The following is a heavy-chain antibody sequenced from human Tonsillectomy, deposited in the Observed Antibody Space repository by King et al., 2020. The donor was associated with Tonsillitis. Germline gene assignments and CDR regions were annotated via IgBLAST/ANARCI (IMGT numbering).Heavy chain of an antibody. D-gene: IGHD6-13*01. CDR3: AKDLPRIAAAGSLDY. J-gene: IGHJ4*02. Sequence: DVQLVESGGVVVQPGGSLRLSCTASGFTFDDYTMHWVRQAPGKGLEWVSLISWDDGSTYYADSVKGRFTISRDNSKNSLYLQMNSLRTEDTALYYCAKDLPRIAAAGSLDYWGQGTLVTVSS. CDR2: ISWDDGST. V-gene: IGHV3-43*01. CDR1: GFTFDDYT.